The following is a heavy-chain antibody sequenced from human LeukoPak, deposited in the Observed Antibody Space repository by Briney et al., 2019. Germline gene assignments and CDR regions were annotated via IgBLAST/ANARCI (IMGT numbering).Heavy chain of an antibody. CDR2: ISAYNGNT. CDR1: GYTFTSYG. D-gene: IGHD1-14*01. J-gene: IGHJ3*02. CDR3: ARGYNISPRNAFDI. Sequence: ASVKVSCKASGYTFTSYGISWVRQAPGQGLEWMGWISAYNGNTNYAQKLQGRVTMTTDTSTSTVYMELSSLRSDDTAVYYCARGYNISPRNAFDIWGQGTMVTVSS. V-gene: IGHV1-18*01.